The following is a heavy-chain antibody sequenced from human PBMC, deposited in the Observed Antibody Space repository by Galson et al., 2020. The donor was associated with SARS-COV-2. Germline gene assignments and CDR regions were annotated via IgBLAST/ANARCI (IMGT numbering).Heavy chain of an antibody. Sequence: SETLSLTCAVSGGSISSYYWSWIRQPPGKGLEWIGYIYYSGSTNYNPSLKSRVTISVDTSKNQFSLKLSSVTAADTAVYYCARQGHAQQVDEGNFDDGGQENLVTVS. D-gene: IGHD6-13*01. V-gene: IGHV4-59*08. CDR2: IYYSGST. J-gene: IGHJ4*02. CDR1: GGSISSYY. CDR3: ARQGHAQQVDEGNFDD.